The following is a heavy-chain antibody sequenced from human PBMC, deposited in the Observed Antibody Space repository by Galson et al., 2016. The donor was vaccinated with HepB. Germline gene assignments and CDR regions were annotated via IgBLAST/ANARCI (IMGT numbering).Heavy chain of an antibody. CDR3: AHRSTGSTFDH. D-gene: IGHD1-7*01. CDR1: GFSLTTGGVA. CDR2: ISWDDDQ. J-gene: IGHJ4*02. Sequence: PALVKPTQTLTLTCSFSGFSLTTGGVAVGWVRQPPGKALEWLALISWDDDQDYRPSLKTRLTITRETSKNQVFLTLTNMDPVDTATYYCAHRSTGSTFDHWGQGTLVTVSS. V-gene: IGHV2-5*02.